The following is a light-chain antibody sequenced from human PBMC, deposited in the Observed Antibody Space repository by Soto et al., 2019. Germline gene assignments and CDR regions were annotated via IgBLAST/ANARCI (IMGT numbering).Light chain of an antibody. CDR1: SSNIGAGYG. Sequence: QSVLTQPPSVSRAPGQRVTISCAGSSSNIGAGYGVHWYQQLPGTAPKLLIYDNNNRPSGVPDRFSGSKSDTSASLAITGLQAEDEADYYCQSYDSRLTGSVFGTGTKLTVL. V-gene: IGLV1-40*01. J-gene: IGLJ1*01. CDR2: DNN. CDR3: QSYDSRLTGSV.